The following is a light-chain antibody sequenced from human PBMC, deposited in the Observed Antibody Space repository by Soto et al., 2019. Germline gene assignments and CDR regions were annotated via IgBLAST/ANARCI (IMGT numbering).Light chain of an antibody. J-gene: IGKJ2*01. CDR3: QQLNSYPYT. CDR2: AAS. V-gene: IGKV1-9*01. CDR1: QGISSY. Sequence: DIQLTQSPSFLSASVGDRVTITCRASQGISSYLAWYQQKPGKAPKLLIYAASTLQSGVTSRFSGSGSWTEFTLTISSLQPEDFATSYCQQLNSYPYTFGQGTKLEIK.